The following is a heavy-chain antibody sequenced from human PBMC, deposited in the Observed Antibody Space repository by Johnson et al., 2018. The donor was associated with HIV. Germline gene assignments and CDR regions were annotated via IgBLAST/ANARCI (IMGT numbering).Heavy chain of an antibody. J-gene: IGHJ3*01. V-gene: IGHV3-74*01. Sequence: LGVSCAASGFNFDDYAIHWVRQVPGKGLEWVSGINSDGSSTSYADSVKGRFTISRDNAKNTLYLQMNSLRAEDTAVYYCSRPWGASSSPDSFDLWGQGTMVTVSS. CDR3: SRPWGASSSPDSFDL. D-gene: IGHD6-13*01. CDR2: INSDGSST. CDR1: GFNFDDYA.